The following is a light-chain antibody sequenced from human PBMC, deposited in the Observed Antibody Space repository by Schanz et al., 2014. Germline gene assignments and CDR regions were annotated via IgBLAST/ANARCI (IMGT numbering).Light chain of an antibody. CDR2: EVT. J-gene: IGLJ1*01. CDR1: SSDIGNYNY. CDR3: TSYAGSNNLYV. V-gene: IGLV2-8*01. Sequence: QSALTQPPSASGSPGQSVTISCTGTSSDIGNYNYVSWYQQHPGQAPKLVIYEVTKRPSGVPDRFSGSKSGNTASLTVSGLQAEDEADYYCTSYAGSNNLYVYGSGTKLTVL.